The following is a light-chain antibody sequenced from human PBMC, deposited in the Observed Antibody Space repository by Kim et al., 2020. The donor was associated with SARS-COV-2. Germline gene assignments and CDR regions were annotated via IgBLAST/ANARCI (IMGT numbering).Light chain of an antibody. Sequence: QPVLTQSPSASASLGASVKLTCTLSSGHTTNAIAWHQQQPGKGPRFLMKVNNDGSHTKGDGIPDRFSGSSSGAERYLTISSLQSEDEADYYCQTWGAGFHWVFGGGTKLTVL. V-gene: IGLV4-69*01. CDR3: QTWGAGFHWV. CDR2: VNNDGSH. J-gene: IGLJ3*02. CDR1: SGHTTNA.